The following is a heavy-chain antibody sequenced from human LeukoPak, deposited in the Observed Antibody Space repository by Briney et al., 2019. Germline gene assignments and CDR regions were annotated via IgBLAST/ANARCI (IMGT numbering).Heavy chain of an antibody. J-gene: IGHJ5*02. CDR2: INHSGST. D-gene: IGHD6-13*01. CDR1: GGSFSGYY. CDR3: AKYSSSVWFDP. Sequence: PSETLSLTCAVYGGSFSGYYWSWIRQPPGKGLEWIGEINHSGSTNCNPSLKSRVTISVDTSKNQFSLKLSSVTAADTAVYYCAKYSSSVWFDPWGQGTLVTVSS. V-gene: IGHV4-34*01.